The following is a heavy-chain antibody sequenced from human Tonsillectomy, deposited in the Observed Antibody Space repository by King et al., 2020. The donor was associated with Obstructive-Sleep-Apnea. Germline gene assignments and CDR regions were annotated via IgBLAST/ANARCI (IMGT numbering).Heavy chain of an antibody. D-gene: IGHD6-13*01. Sequence: VQLVESGGGVVQPGRSLRLSCAASGFTFSSYGMHWVRQAPGKGLEWVAFIRYDGSNKYYADSVKGRFTISRDNSKNTLYLQMNSLGAEDTAVHYCAKASLAAAGTELVYWGQGTLVTVSS. J-gene: IGHJ4*02. V-gene: IGHV3-30*02. CDR2: IRYDGSNK. CDR1: GFTFSSYG. CDR3: AKASLAAAGTELVY.